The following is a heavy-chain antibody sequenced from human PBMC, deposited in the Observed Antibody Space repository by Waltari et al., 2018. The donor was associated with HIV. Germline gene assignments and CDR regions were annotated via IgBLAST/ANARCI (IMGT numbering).Heavy chain of an antibody. Sequence: QVQLVQSGAEVKKPGASVKVSCNASAYTLTAFSMHWVRPAPGKGLEWMGGFDPEDGGTIYAQNCQDRVTLTEDTSTGIGYMELSSLTSEDTAVYYCTSRLTTYYGDYAEAFGYWGQGTLVTVSA. J-gene: IGHJ4*02. CDR2: FDPEDGGT. V-gene: IGHV1-24*01. CDR1: AYTLTAFS. D-gene: IGHD4-17*01. CDR3: TSRLTTYYGDYAEAFGY.